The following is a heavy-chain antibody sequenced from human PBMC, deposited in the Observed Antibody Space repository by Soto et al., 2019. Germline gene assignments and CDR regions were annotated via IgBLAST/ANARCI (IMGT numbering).Heavy chain of an antibody. CDR2: IKQDGSEK. Sequence: EVQLVESGGGLVQPGGSLRLSCAASGFTFSNYWMSWVRQAPGKGLEWVANIKQDGSEKYYVDSVKGRFTISRDNAKNSLYLQMNSLRAEDTAVYYCARDNTVTTLGYWGQGTLVTVSS. V-gene: IGHV3-7*01. CDR1: GFTFSNYW. J-gene: IGHJ4*02. CDR3: ARDNTVTTLGY. D-gene: IGHD4-17*01.